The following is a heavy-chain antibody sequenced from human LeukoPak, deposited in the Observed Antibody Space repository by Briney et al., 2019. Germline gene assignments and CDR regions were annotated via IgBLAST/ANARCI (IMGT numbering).Heavy chain of an antibody. CDR2: LSGSGGGT. D-gene: IGHD3-10*01. J-gene: IGHJ4*02. CDR3: AKRGVVIRVFLVGFHKEAYYFDS. V-gene: IGHV3-23*01. Sequence: PGGSLRLSCAVSGITLSNYGMSWVRQAPGKGLEWVAGLSGSGGGTNYADSVQGRFTISRDNRKNTLYLQMNSLRAEDTAVYFCAKRGVVIRVFLVGFHKEAYYFDSWGQGALVTVSS. CDR1: GITLSNYG.